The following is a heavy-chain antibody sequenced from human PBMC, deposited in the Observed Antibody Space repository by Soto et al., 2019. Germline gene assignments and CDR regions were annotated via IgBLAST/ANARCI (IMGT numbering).Heavy chain of an antibody. J-gene: IGHJ6*02. V-gene: IGHV4-59*01. D-gene: IGHD2-21*02. CDR2: LYNSGST. CDR1: GGSIRSYY. Sequence: QVRLQESGPGLVKPSETLSLTCTVSGGSIRSYYWSWIRQAPGKGLEWIGYLYNSGSTVYNPSPKSRVTISVDTSKNQFSLKLNSVTAADTAVYYCARDLWGYCGTDCYPLDVWGQGTTVTVSS. CDR3: ARDLWGYCGTDCYPLDV.